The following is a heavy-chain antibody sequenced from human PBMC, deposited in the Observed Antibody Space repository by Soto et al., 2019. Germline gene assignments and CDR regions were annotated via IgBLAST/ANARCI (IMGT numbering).Heavy chain of an antibody. Sequence: SSETLSLTCTVSGGSISSGDYYWSWIRQPPGKGLEWIGYIYYSGSTYYNPSLKSRVTISVDTSKNQFSLKLSSVTAADTAVYYCARVVSSYYFDYWGQGTLVTVSS. V-gene: IGHV4-30-4*01. J-gene: IGHJ4*02. D-gene: IGHD3-16*01. CDR1: GGSISSGDYY. CDR3: ARVVSSYYFDY. CDR2: IYYSGST.